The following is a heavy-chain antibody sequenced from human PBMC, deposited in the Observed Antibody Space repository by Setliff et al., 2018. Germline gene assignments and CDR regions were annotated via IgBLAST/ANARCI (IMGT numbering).Heavy chain of an antibody. CDR1: GGSISTDPYF. D-gene: IGHD2-15*01. V-gene: IGHV4-31*11. Sequence: PSETLSLTCAVSGGSISTDPYFWTWIRQHPVKGLEWIGYISYSGRTSYNPSLYRRITVSLDRSKNQFSLQLTSVXAADTAMYYCARVAYPSGGSCRYFDNWGQGTLVTVSS. CDR3: ARVAYPSGGSCRYFDN. J-gene: IGHJ4*02. CDR2: ISYSGRT.